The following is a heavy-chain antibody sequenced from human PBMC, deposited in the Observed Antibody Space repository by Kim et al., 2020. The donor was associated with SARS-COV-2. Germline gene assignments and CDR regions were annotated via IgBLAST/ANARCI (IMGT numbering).Heavy chain of an antibody. CDR1: GGSISSSSYY. J-gene: IGHJ4*02. V-gene: IGHV4-39*01. Sequence: SETLSLTCTVSGGSISSSSYYWGWIRQPPGKGLEWIGSIYYSGSTYYNPSLKSRVTISVDTSKNQFSLKLSSVTAADTAVYYCARQVAGFGEFYFDYWGQGTLVTVSS. CDR3: ARQVAGFGEFYFDY. CDR2: IYYSGST. D-gene: IGHD3-10*01.